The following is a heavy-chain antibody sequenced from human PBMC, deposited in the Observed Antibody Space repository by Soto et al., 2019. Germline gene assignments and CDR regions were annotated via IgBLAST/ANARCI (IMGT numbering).Heavy chain of an antibody. D-gene: IGHD1-1*01. Sequence: EVQLVESGGGLVQPGGSLRLSCAASGFTFSSYSMNWVRQAPGKGLEWVSYISSSSSTIYYADSVKGRFTISRDNAKNSLYLQMNSLRAEDTAVYYCVRQQGYNWNDEDQFDYWGQGTLVTVSS. CDR3: VRQQGYNWNDEDQFDY. V-gene: IGHV3-48*01. CDR1: GFTFSSYS. J-gene: IGHJ4*02. CDR2: ISSSSSTI.